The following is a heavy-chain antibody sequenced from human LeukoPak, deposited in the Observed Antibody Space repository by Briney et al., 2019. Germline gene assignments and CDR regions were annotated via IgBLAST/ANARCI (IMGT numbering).Heavy chain of an antibody. V-gene: IGHV3-23*01. Sequence: PGGSLRLSCAASGVTFSSYGMSWVRQAPGKGLEWVSAISGSGGSTYYADSVKGRFTISRDNSKNTLYLQMNSLRAEDTAVYYCAKHMGLYYYDSSGLYYFDYWGQGTLVTVSS. CDR2: ISGSGGST. J-gene: IGHJ4*02. CDR3: AKHMGLYYYDSSGLYYFDY. D-gene: IGHD3-22*01. CDR1: GVTFSSYG.